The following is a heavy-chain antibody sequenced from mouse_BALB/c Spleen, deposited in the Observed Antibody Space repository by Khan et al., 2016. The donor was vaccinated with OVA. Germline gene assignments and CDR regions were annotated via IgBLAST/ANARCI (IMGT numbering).Heavy chain of an antibody. V-gene: IGHV14-1*02. CDR2: IDTENGNS. D-gene: IGHD2-3*01. J-gene: IGHJ2*01. CDR3: ARSILRYLDY. Sequence: EVQLQESGAELVRPGALVKLSCKGSGFNINDYFMQWVMQRPEQGLEWIGWIDTENGNSIYAPKFQGKASISADTSSNTAYLQLSSLTSDDTAVYYCARSILRYLDYWGQGTTRTVAS. CDR1: GFNINDYF.